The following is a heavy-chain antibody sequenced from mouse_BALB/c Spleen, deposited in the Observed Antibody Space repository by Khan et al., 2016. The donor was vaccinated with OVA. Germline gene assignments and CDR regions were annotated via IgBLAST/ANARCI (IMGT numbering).Heavy chain of an antibody. CDR2: IYPYNDDT. J-gene: IGHJ2*01. Sequence: VQLKQSGPELVKPGASVKMSCKASGYTFTSYVIHWVKQKPGQGLEWIGYIYPYNDDTKSNEKFKGKATLTSDKSSSTAYMELRSLTSEDSAVYYCARHYGYDVYFDYWGQGTTLTVSS. D-gene: IGHD2-14*01. V-gene: IGHV1S136*01. CDR1: GYTFTSYV. CDR3: ARHYGYDVYFDY.